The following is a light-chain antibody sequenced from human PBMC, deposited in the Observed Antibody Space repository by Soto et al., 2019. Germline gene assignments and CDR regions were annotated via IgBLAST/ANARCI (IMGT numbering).Light chain of an antibody. CDR2: DTS. J-gene: IGKJ5*01. V-gene: IGKV3-15*01. CDR1: QSVSNK. CDR3: QQYNIWRSIR. Sequence: VLTQSPGTLSLSPAYRATASPRASQSVSNKLAWYQHKPGQAPRLLIYDTSTRVAGIPARFTGSGSGTDFTLTISSLQSEDFAVYYSQQYNIWRSIRFGKGTRLEIK.